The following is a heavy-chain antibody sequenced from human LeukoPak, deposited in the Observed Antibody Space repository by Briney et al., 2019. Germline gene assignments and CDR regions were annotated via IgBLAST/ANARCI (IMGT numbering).Heavy chain of an antibody. J-gene: IGHJ3*02. CDR2: ITNNGGKT. D-gene: IGHD2-8*01. V-gene: IGHV3-64*01. CDR3: ARVATNDRRNAFDI. CDR1: GFTFTTYA. Sequence: GGSLRLSCAASGFTFTTYAMNWVRQAPGKGLEFVSAITNNGGKTYYANSVKGRFTISRDNSKNTLYLQMGSLRAEDMAVYYCARVATNDRRNAFDIWGQRTMVTVSS.